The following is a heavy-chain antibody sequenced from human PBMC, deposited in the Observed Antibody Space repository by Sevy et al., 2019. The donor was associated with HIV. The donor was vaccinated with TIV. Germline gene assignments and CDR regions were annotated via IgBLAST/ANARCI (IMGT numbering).Heavy chain of an antibody. CDR2: IKQDGSEK. V-gene: IGHV3-7*01. J-gene: IGHJ3*02. Sequence: GGSLRLSCAASGFTFSSYWMSWVRQAPGKGLEWVANIKQDGSEKYYVDSVKGRFTISRDNAKNSLYLQMNSLRAEDTAVYYRASGIAARGWAFDIWGQGTMVTVSS. CDR1: GFTFSSYW. D-gene: IGHD6-6*01. CDR3: ASGIAARGWAFDI.